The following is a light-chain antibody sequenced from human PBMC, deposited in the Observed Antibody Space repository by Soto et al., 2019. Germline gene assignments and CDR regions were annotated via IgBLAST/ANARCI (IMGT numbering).Light chain of an antibody. Sequence: QSVLTRPPSVSGAPGQRATISCTGSSSNFGAGYEVHWYKQLPGAAPTLVIFNNLNRPSGVPERFSGSKSGTSASLVISGLQAEDEADYYCQSFDSSLRVYVFGSGTKVTVL. CDR2: NNL. J-gene: IGLJ1*01. CDR3: QSFDSSLRVYV. V-gene: IGLV1-40*01. CDR1: SSNFGAGYE.